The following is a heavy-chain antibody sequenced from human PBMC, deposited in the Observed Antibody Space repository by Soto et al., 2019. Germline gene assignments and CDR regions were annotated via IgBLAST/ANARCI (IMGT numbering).Heavy chain of an antibody. CDR1: GYSFTDYH. Sequence: QVQLVQSGAEVTKPGASVKVSCKASGYSFTDYHVHWVRQAPGQGLEWLGRINPKSGGTSTAQKFQGWVTMTRDTSINTAYMDLTRLRSDDTAVYYCARGHSTDCSNGVCSFFYNHEMDVWGQGAPLTV. J-gene: IGHJ6*02. V-gene: IGHV1-2*04. D-gene: IGHD2-8*01. CDR3: ARGHSTDCSNGVCSFFYNHEMDV. CDR2: INPKSGGT.